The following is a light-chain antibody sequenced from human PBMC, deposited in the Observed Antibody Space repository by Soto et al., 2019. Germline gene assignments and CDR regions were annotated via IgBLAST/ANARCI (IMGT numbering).Light chain of an antibody. CDR2: NAA. CDR1: QSVTTK. V-gene: IGKV3-20*01. CDR3: QQCGSSPWT. Sequence: EIVMTQSPAILPFSSAETATLSLRASQSVTTKPAWYQQRPGQTPRLLIYNAAPRATAVPARFSGGGSGTDFTLTISRLEPEDFAVYYCQQCGSSPWTFGQGTKVDI. J-gene: IGKJ1*01.